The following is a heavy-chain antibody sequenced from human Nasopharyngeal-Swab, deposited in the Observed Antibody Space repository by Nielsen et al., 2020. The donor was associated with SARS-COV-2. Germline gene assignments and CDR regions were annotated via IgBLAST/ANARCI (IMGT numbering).Heavy chain of an antibody. CDR1: GGSISSYY. CDR2: IYYSGST. D-gene: IGHD3-3*01. V-gene: IGHV4-59*01. CDR3: ARGHYDFWGSYYYYYMDV. Sequence: SETLSLTCTVSGGSISSYYWSWIRQPPGKGLEWIGYIYYSGSTNYNPYLKSRVTISVDTSKNQFSLKLSSVTAADTAVYYCARGHYDFWGSYYYYYMDVWGKGTTVTVSS. J-gene: IGHJ6*03.